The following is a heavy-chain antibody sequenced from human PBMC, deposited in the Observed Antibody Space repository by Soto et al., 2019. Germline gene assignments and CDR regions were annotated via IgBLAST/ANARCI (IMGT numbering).Heavy chain of an antibody. Sequence: GGSLRLSCAASGFTFSNYAMSWVRQAPGKGLEWVSGISGRGGSAYNADSVKGRFTISRDNSKNTLYLQMNSLRAEDTAVYYCAKALYDFWSGYRTEYYFDYWGQGTLVTVSS. V-gene: IGHV3-23*01. CDR2: ISGRGGSA. CDR3: AKALYDFWSGYRTEYYFDY. CDR1: GFTFSNYA. J-gene: IGHJ4*02. D-gene: IGHD3-3*01.